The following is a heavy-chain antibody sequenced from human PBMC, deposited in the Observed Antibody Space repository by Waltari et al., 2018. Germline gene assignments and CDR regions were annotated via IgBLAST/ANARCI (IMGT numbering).Heavy chain of an antibody. CDR2: ISGSDGRT. J-gene: IGHJ2*01. CDR3: AKDLGGFSGSHWYFDL. CDR1: GFTFRRYA. V-gene: IGHV3-23*04. Sequence: EVQLVESGGGLVQPGGSLRLSCAASGFTFRRYAMSWVRQAPGRGLRWGSSISGSDGRTNYADSAKCRFTISRDNVKNTLFLQMNSLRADDAAVYYCAKDLGGFSGSHWYFDLWGRGTLVTVSS. D-gene: IGHD5-12*01.